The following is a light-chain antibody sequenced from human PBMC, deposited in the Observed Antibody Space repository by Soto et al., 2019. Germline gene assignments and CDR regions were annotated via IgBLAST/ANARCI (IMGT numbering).Light chain of an antibody. J-gene: IGKJ4*01. V-gene: IGKV3-11*01. CDR2: DAS. CDR1: QSVSSY. Sequence: EIVLTQSPATLSLSPGERATLSCRASQSVSSYLAWYQQKPGQAPRLLIYDASNRATGIPARFSGSGSGTDFPLTISSLEPEDFVVYYCQQHSNWPLTFAGGTKVDIK. CDR3: QQHSNWPLT.